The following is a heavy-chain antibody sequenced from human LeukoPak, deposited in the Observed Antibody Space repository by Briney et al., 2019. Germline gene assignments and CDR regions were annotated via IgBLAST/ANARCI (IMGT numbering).Heavy chain of an antibody. D-gene: IGHD6-19*01. CDR3: ATATSIAVAGTGYYFDY. CDR1: GYTLTELS. CDR2: SDPEDGET. V-gene: IGHV1-24*01. J-gene: IGHJ4*02. Sequence: ASVKVSCKVSGYTLTELSMHWVRQAPGKGLEWMGGSDPEDGETIYAQKFQGRVTMTEDTSTDTAYMELSSLRSEDTAVYYCATATSIAVAGTGYYFDYWGQGTLVTVSS.